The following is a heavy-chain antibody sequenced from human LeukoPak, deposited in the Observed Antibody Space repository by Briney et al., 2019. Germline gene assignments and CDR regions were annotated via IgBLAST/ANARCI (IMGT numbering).Heavy chain of an antibody. CDR1: GGSISTYY. CDR2: IYYSGST. D-gene: IGHD3-22*01. J-gene: IGHJ6*03. CDR3: ARSFFYDRPGFFYYMDV. Sequence: SETLSLTCTVSGGSISTYYWIWIRQPPGKGLEWIGYIYYSGSTSYNPSLKSRATMSVDTSKNQFSLKLTSVTAADTGVYYCARSFFYDRPGFFYYMDVWRKGTTVTVSS. V-gene: IGHV4-59*01.